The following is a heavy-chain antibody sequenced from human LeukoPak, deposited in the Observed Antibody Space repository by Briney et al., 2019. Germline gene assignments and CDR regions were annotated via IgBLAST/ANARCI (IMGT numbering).Heavy chain of an antibody. D-gene: IGHD6-13*01. Sequence: SETLSLTCTVSGGSISSYYWSWIRQPPGKGLEWIGYIYYSGGTNYNPSLKSRVTISVDTSKNQFSLKLSSVTAADTAVYYCARMDSSSWDDYYYYYGMDVWGQGTTVTVSS. CDR1: GGSISSYY. CDR3: ARMDSSSWDDYYYYYGMDV. CDR2: IYYSGGT. J-gene: IGHJ6*02. V-gene: IGHV4-59*01.